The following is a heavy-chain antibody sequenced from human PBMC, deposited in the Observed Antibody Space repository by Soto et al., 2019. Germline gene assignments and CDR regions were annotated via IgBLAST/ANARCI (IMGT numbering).Heavy chain of an antibody. CDR3: ARDVLFDY. Sequence: QVHLQESGPGLVKPSETLSLTCTVSGGFISSYYWSWIRQPPGKGLEWIGYIDDSGSSNYNPPLKSRVTISVDTSKNQFSLKLSSVTAADTAVYYCARDVLFDYWGQGTLVTVSS. CDR2: IDDSGSS. V-gene: IGHV4-59*01. CDR1: GGFISSYY. D-gene: IGHD2-8*01. J-gene: IGHJ4*02.